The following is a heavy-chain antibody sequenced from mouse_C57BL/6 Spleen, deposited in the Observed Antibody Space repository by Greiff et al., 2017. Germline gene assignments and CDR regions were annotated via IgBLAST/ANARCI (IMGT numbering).Heavy chain of an antibody. Sequence: VQLQQSGAELVRPGASVKLSCKASGYTFTDYYINWVKQRPGQGLEWIARIYPGSGNTYYNEKFKGKATLTAEKSSSTAYMQLSSLTSEDSAVYFCARQDFTTVYYYAMDYWGQGTSVTVSS. J-gene: IGHJ4*01. CDR2: IYPGSGNT. D-gene: IGHD1-1*01. V-gene: IGHV1-76*01. CDR1: GYTFTDYY. CDR3: ARQDFTTVYYYAMDY.